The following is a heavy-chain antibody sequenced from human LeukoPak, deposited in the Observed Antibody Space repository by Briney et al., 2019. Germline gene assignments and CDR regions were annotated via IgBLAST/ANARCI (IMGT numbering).Heavy chain of an antibody. J-gene: IGHJ4*02. D-gene: IGHD3-22*01. CDR2: INHSGST. CDR3: ARDLKLGSTSSGYYFDY. CDR1: VGSFSTYY. V-gene: IGHV4-34*01. Sequence: SETLSLTCAVYVGSFSTYYWSWIRQPPGKGLEWIGKINHSGSTNYNPSLKSRVTISVDTSKNQFSLKLSSVTAADTAVYYCARDLKLGSTSSGYYFDYWGQGTLVTVSS.